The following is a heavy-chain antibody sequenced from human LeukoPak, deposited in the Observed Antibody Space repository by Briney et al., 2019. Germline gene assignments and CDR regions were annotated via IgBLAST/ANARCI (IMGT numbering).Heavy chain of an antibody. J-gene: IGHJ3*01. D-gene: IGHD2-8*01. CDR3: ANEFTKGDV. CDR1: GFTFSNYV. Sequence: GGSLRLSCVASGFTFSNYVMNWVRQAPGKGLECVSSISGSGTSTYYADSVKGRFTSSRDNSKNTLYLQMDSLRAEDTAIYYCANEFTKGDVWGQGTTVTVSS. V-gene: IGHV3-23*01. CDR2: ISGSGTST.